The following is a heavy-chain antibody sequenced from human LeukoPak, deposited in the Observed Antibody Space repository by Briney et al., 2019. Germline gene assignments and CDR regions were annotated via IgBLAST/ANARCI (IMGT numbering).Heavy chain of an antibody. V-gene: IGHV3-21*06. CDR3: AREGGYDFWSGYLNDNWFDP. J-gene: IGHJ5*02. CDR1: GFTFSSYT. D-gene: IGHD3-3*01. Sequence: GGSLRLSCAASGFTFSSYTMNWVRQAPGKGLEWVSSISTSSTYIYYADSVKGRFTISRDNAKNSLYLQMKSLRAEDTAVYYCAREGGYDFWSGYLNDNWFDPWGQGTLVTVSS. CDR2: ISTSSTYI.